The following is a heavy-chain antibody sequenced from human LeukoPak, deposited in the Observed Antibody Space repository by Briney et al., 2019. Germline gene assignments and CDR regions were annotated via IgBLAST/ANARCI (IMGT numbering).Heavy chain of an antibody. J-gene: IGHJ6*03. V-gene: IGHV4-59*01. CDR3: ARDIGYMDV. Sequence: SETLSLTSTVSGASISSFSWSWIRQPPGKGLEWIGYIYYSGSTNYNPSLKSRVTISVDTSKNQFSLKLSSVTAADTAVYYCARDIGYMDVWGKGTTVTVSS. D-gene: IGHD3-10*01. CDR2: IYYSGST. CDR1: GASISSFS.